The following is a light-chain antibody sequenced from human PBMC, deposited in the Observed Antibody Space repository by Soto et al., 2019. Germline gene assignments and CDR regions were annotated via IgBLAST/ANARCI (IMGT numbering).Light chain of an antibody. V-gene: IGKV3D-20*02. CDR1: QSVSSSY. CDR3: QQRSNPIT. J-gene: IGKJ5*01. CDR2: DAS. Sequence: EIVLTQSPGTLSLSPGERATLSCRASQSVSSSYLAWYQQKPGQAPRLLIYDASNRATGIPARFSGSGSGTDFTLTISSLEPEDFVVYYCQQRSNPITFGQGTRLEIK.